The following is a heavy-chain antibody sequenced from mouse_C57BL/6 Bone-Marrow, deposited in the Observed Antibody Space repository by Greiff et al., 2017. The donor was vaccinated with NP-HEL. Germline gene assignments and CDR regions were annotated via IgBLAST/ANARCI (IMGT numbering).Heavy chain of an antibody. D-gene: IGHD1-1*01. CDR1: GYSFTGYY. V-gene: IGHV1-42*01. Sequence: VQLKESGPELVKPGASVKISCKASGYSFTGYYMNWVKQSPEKSLEWIGEINPSTGGTTYNQKFKAKATLTVDKSSSTAYMQLKSLTSEDSAVYYCARSPIYYYGSSYWYFDVRGTGTTVTVSS. J-gene: IGHJ1*03. CDR2: INPSTGGT. CDR3: ARSPIYYYGSSYWYFDV.